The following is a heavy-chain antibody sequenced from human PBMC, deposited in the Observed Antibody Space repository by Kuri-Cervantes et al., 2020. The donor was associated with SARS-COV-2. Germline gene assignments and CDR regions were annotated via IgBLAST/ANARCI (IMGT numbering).Heavy chain of an antibody. Sequence: SCTVSGGSISSGDYYWSWIRQPPGKGLEWIGYIYYSGSTYYNPSLKSRVTISVDTSKNQFSLKLSSVTAADTAVYYCAKASIVGATYLDYWGQGTLVTVSS. CDR1: GGSISSGDYY. V-gene: IGHV4-30-4*01. J-gene: IGHJ4*02. D-gene: IGHD1-26*01. CDR3: AKASIVGATYLDY. CDR2: IYYSGST.